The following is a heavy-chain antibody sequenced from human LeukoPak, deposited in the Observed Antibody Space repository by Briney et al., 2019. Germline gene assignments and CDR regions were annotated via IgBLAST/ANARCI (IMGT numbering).Heavy chain of an antibody. J-gene: IGHJ4*02. CDR1: GGSISSGDYY. V-gene: IGHV4-30-4*08. CDR3: ARYYCRGTACYYFDY. D-gene: IGHD2-2*01. Sequence: SQTLSLTCTVSGGSISSGDYYWSWIRQPPGKGLEWIGYIYYSGSTYYNPSLKSRITISLDTSKNQFSLELSSVTAADTAVYYCARYYCRGTACYYFDYWGQGTLVTVSS. CDR2: IYYSGST.